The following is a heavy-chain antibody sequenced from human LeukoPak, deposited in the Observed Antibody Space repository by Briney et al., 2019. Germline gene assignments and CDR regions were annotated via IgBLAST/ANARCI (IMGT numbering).Heavy chain of an antibody. D-gene: IGHD1-14*01. CDR1: GYTFTGYY. V-gene: IGHV1-2*02. CDR3: ARDLAPDDAFDI. CDR2: INPNSGGT. Sequence: ASVTVSCKASGYTFTGYYMHWVRQAPGQGLEWTGWINPNSGGTNYAQKFQGRVTMTRDTSISTAYMELSRLRSDDTAVYYCARDLAPDDAFDIWGQGTMVTVSS. J-gene: IGHJ3*02.